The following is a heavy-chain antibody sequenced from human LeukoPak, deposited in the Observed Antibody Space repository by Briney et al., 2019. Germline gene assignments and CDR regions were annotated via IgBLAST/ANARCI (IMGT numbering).Heavy chain of an antibody. CDR3: ARVAAAGSSFDP. V-gene: IGHV1-69*01. CDR2: IVPIFGTA. J-gene: IGHJ5*02. CDR1: GGTFSSYA. D-gene: IGHD6-13*01. Sequence: SVKVSCKASGGTFSSYAISWVRQAPGQGLEWMGGIVPIFGTANYAQKFQGRVTITADESTSTAYMELSSLRSEDTAVYYCARVAAAGSSFDPWGQGTLVTVSS.